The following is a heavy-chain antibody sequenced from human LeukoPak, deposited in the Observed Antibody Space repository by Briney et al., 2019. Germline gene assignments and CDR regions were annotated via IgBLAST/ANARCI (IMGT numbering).Heavy chain of an antibody. CDR1: GGSFSGYY. D-gene: IGHD3-10*01. Sequence: PSETLSLTCAVYGGSFSGYYWSWIRQPPGKGLEWIGEINHSGSTNYNPSLKSRVTISVDTSKNQFSLKLSSVTAADTAVYYCARLYAGGSWFDPWGQGTLVTVSS. CDR2: INHSGST. J-gene: IGHJ5*02. CDR3: ARLYAGGSWFDP. V-gene: IGHV4-34*01.